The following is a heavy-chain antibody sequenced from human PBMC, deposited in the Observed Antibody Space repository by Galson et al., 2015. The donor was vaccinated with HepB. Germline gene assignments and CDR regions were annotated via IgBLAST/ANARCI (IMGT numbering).Heavy chain of an antibody. Sequence: SLRLSCTVSGFTFSAYWMTWVRQAPGKGLEWVDNIKQDGSEKYYVDSVKGRFVILRDNAKESLYLQMNNLRADDTAVYYCAKAAASYWYFDLWGRGTLVTVSS. D-gene: IGHD6-25*01. CDR3: AKAAASYWYFDL. CDR2: IKQDGSEK. J-gene: IGHJ2*01. CDR1: GFTFSAYW. V-gene: IGHV3-7*03.